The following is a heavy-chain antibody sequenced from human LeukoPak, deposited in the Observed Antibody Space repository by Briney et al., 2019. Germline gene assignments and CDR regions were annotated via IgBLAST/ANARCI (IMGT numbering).Heavy chain of an antibody. CDR1: GFIFSHYG. CDR2: IWSDGTNQ. V-gene: IGHV3-33*01. D-gene: IGHD4-11*01. CDR3: ARDAQRGFDYSNSLRY. J-gene: IGHJ4*02. Sequence: GGSLRLSCAASGFIFSHYGMHWVRQAPGKGLEWVAVIWSDGTNQYYGDSVKGRFTISRDDSQKTVFLEMNSLTTEDTAMCYCARDAQRGFDYSNSLRYWGQGTLVTVSS.